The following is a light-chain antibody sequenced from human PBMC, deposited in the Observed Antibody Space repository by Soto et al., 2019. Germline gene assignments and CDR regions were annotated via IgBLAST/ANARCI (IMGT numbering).Light chain of an antibody. Sequence: DIQLTQSPSTLSASVGDRVTITGRASQSINNWLAWYQQKPGKVPNLLIFGASNLERGVPSRFSGSGSGTEFTLTISSLQPDDFATYYCQQYNTYWTFGQGTKVDIK. CDR2: GAS. CDR3: QQYNTYWT. J-gene: IGKJ1*01. V-gene: IGKV1-5*01. CDR1: QSINNW.